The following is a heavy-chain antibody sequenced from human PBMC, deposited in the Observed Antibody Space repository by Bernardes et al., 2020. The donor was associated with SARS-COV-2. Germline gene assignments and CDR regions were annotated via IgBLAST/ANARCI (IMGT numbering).Heavy chain of an antibody. V-gene: IGHV3-23*01. CDR2: ISGSGGST. CDR1: GFTFSSYA. J-gene: IGHJ4*02. D-gene: IGHD5-18*01. CDR3: AKPRGYSYGYDY. Sequence: GGSLRLSCAASGFTFSSYAMHWVRQAPGKGLEWVSAISGSGGSTYYADSVKGRFTISRDNSKNTLYLQMNSLRAEDTAVYYCAKPRGYSYGYDYWGQGTLVTVSS.